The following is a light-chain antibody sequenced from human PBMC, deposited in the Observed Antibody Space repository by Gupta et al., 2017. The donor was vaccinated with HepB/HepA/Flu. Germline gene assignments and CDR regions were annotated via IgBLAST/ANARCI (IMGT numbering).Light chain of an antibody. Sequence: DIQLTQSPSSMSTSIGDRVTITCQASEDIDIYLSWYQQKPGKAPKLLIYDASNLEVGVPSRFSGSGSGTEFSFTISRLQPEDIATYYCQQCDSLPITFGQGTRLDIK. CDR1: EDIDIY. CDR2: DAS. CDR3: QQCDSLPIT. V-gene: IGKV1-33*01. J-gene: IGKJ5*01.